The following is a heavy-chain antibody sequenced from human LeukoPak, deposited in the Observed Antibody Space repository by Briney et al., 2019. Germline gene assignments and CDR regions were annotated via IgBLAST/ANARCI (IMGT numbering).Heavy chain of an antibody. D-gene: IGHD5-24*01. CDR2: MNPNSGNT. J-gene: IGHJ4*02. Sequence: ASVKVSCKASGYTFTGYYMHWVRQAPGQGLEWMGWMNPNSGNTGYAQKFQGRVTMTRNTSISTAYMELSSLRSEDTAVYYCARGFEMATTLFDYWGQGTLVTVSS. V-gene: IGHV1-8*02. CDR3: ARGFEMATTLFDY. CDR1: GYTFTGYY.